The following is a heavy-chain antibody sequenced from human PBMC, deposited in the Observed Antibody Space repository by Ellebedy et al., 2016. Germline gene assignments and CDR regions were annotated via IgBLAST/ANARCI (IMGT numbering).Heavy chain of an antibody. D-gene: IGHD3-22*01. Sequence: SETLSLTCTVSGGSVSSYNWGWIRQPPGKGLEWIGYLYDSGNTNYNPSLKSRVTISADTSKRHFSLILTSVTAADTAVYYCARRYYDGHGYYYDAFDTWGQGTMVTVSS. J-gene: IGHJ3*02. V-gene: IGHV4-59*02. CDR3: ARRYYDGHGYYYDAFDT. CDR2: LYDSGNT. CDR1: GGSVSSYN.